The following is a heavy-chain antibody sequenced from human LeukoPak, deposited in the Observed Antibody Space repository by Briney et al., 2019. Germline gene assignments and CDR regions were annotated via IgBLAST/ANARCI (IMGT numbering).Heavy chain of an antibody. CDR1: GVSISSYY. J-gene: IGHJ3*02. CDR2: IYYSGST. CDR3: ARVVGDILTGLPAFDI. Sequence: ETSETLSLTCTVSGVSISSYYWSWIRQPPGKGLEWIGYIYYSGSTNYNPSLKSRVTISVDTSKNQFSLKLSSVTTADTAVYYCARVVGDILTGLPAFDIWGQGTMVTVSS. V-gene: IGHV4-59*01. D-gene: IGHD3-9*01.